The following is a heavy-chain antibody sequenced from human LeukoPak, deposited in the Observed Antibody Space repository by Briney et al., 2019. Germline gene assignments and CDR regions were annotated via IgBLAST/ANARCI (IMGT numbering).Heavy chain of an antibody. D-gene: IGHD3-3*01. J-gene: IGHJ6*03. Sequence: GGSLRLSCAAAGFTFSSYAMCWVRQAPGKGLEWVSTIRGSGDSTYYADSVKGRFTISRDNSKNTVYLQMNSLRAEDTAVYYCAKAIRVHASIFGGDSYFYMDVWGKGTTVIVSS. CDR3: AKAIRVHASIFGGDSYFYMDV. CDR2: IRGSGDST. CDR1: GFTFSSYA. V-gene: IGHV3-23*01.